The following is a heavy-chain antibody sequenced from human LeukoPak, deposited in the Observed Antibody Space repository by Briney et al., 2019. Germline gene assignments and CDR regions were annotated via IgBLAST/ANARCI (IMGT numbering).Heavy chain of an antibody. V-gene: IGHV3-48*03. CDR1: GFTFSSYE. CDR3: ARVRGSLGGSYGNYYYMDV. CDR2: ISGSGSTI. Sequence: PGGSLRLSCAASGFTFSSYEMNWVRQAPGKGLEWVSYISGSGSTIYYADSVKGRFTISRDNAKNSLYLQMNSLRAEDTAVYYCARVRGSLGGSYGNYYYMDVWGKGTTVTVSS. D-gene: IGHD1-26*01. J-gene: IGHJ6*03.